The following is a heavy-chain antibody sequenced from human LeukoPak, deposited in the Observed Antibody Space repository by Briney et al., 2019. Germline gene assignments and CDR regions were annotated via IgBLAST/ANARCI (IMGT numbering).Heavy chain of an antibody. J-gene: IGHJ3*01. CDR3: AKVTTDCSSTSCFLPYAFDF. Sequence: GWSLRLPCGASGFTFNISAINWVRQAPGKGLEWVSSISASGSGTFYADSVKGRFAISRDNSRNMVFLLMNTLRAEDTAIYYCAKVTTDCSSTSCFLPYAFDFWGQGTLVAVSS. CDR1: GFTFNISA. D-gene: IGHD2-2*01. CDR2: ISASGSGT. V-gene: IGHV3-23*01.